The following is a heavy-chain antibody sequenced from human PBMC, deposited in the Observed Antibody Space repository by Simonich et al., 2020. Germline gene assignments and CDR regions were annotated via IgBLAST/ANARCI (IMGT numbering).Heavy chain of an antibody. CDR3: ARGKGWKNAFDI. CDR2: IKHSGST. V-gene: IGHV4-34*01. Sequence: QVQLQQWGAGLLKPSETLSLTCAVYGGSFSGYYWSWIRQPPGKGLEWIGEIKHSGSTNNNPSLKSRVTISVDTSKNQFSLKLSSGTAADTAVYYCARGKGWKNAFDIWGQGTMVTVSS. J-gene: IGHJ3*02. CDR1: GGSFSGYY. D-gene: IGHD1-1*01.